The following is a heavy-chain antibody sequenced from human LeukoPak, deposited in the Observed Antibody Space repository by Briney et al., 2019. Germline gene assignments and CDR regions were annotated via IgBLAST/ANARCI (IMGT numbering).Heavy chain of an antibody. D-gene: IGHD3-16*01. CDR1: VGSLSSYY. V-gene: IGHV4-59*01. Sequence: PSETLSLTFTVSVGSLSSYYWSWIRQPPGKGLEWIGYIYYSGSTNYNPSLKSRVTISVDTSKNQFSLKLSSVTAADTAVYYCARDHYDYVWGSYVPLWYFDYWGQGTLVTVSS. CDR2: IYYSGST. CDR3: ARDHYDYVWGSYVPLWYFDY. J-gene: IGHJ4*02.